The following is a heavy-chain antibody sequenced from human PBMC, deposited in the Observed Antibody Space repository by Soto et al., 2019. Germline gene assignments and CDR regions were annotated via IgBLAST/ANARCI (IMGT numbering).Heavy chain of an antibody. CDR3: TRSAISPYGGLIGPFDY. V-gene: IGHV1-3*05. Sequence: QVQLAQSGAEERKPGASVKVSCEATGYTFTAYAMHWVRQAPGQRLEWMGWISPANGNTKYSQKFQGRLTITSDTSANTVYMELNSLTSEDTAMYYCTRSAISPYGGLIGPFDYWGQGNLVTVSS. J-gene: IGHJ4*02. CDR1: GYTFTAYA. CDR2: ISPANGNT. D-gene: IGHD3-16*02.